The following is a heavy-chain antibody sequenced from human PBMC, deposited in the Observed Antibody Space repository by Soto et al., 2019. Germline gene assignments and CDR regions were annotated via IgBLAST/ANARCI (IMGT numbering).Heavy chain of an antibody. V-gene: IGHV4-39*01. CDR1: GGSISSSSYY. Sequence: SETLSLTCTVSGGSISSSSYYWGWIRQPPGKGLEWIGSIYYSGSTYYNPSLKSRVTISVDTSKNQFSLKLSSVTAADTAVYYCAQQGITMVRGVIMTPTSLDYWGQGTLVTSPQ. CDR3: AQQGITMVRGVIMTPTSLDY. D-gene: IGHD3-10*01. J-gene: IGHJ4*02. CDR2: IYYSGST.